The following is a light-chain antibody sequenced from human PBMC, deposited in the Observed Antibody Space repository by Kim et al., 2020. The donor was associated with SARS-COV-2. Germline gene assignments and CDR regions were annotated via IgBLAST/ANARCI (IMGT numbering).Light chain of an antibody. CDR3: SSYTSSSTLV. V-gene: IGLV2-14*03. Sequence: GQSITISRTRPSSTVGGYNYVSWYPQHPGNAPKLSFYDVSNRPPGVSTRFPGPKSGNTASLTISGLRAEIEADYYISSYTSSSTLVFGGGTKLTVL. CDR2: DVS. J-gene: IGLJ3*02. CDR1: SSTVGGYNY.